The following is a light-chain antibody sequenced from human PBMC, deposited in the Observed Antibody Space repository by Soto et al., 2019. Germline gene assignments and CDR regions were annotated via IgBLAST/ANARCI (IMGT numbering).Light chain of an antibody. Sequence: ENVLTQSPGTLVLSPGDRATLSCRASQSVGSNAVVWFQQKPGQAPRLLIYAAFTRATSIPDRFSGSGSGTDFTLTINRLEPEDFAVYYCHQHGPVPYTFGQGTKLEIK. V-gene: IGKV3-20*01. J-gene: IGKJ2*01. CDR3: HQHGPVPYT. CDR1: QSVGSNA. CDR2: AAF.